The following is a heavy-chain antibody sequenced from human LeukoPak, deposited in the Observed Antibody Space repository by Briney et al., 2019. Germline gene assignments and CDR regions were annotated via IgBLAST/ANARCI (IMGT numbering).Heavy chain of an antibody. CDR1: GFTFSNAW. V-gene: IGHV3-15*07. D-gene: IGHD3-22*01. CDR3: TTGWYYYDSSGYYFPGTFDY. Sequence: GGSLRLSCAASGFTFSNAWMNWVRQAPGKGLEWVGRIKSKTDGGTTDYAAPVKGRFTISRDDSKNTLYLQMNSLETEDTAVYYCTTGWYYYDSSGYYFPGTFDYWGQGTLVTVSS. J-gene: IGHJ4*02. CDR2: IKSKTDGGTT.